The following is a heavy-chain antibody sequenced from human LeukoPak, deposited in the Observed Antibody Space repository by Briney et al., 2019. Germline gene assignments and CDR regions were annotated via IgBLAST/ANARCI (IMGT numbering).Heavy chain of an antibody. D-gene: IGHD3-10*01. V-gene: IGHV3-23*01. J-gene: IGHJ4*01. CDR2: IGGDGGST. CDR1: GFIFSRYA. Sequence: GGSLRLSCAASGFIFSRYAMSWVRQAPGKGLEWVSAIGGDGGSTYSADSVKGRFTISRDNSKNTLYLQMNSLRAEDTAVYYCAKEVKLWFGENADYWGQGTLVTVSS. CDR3: AKEVKLWFGENADY.